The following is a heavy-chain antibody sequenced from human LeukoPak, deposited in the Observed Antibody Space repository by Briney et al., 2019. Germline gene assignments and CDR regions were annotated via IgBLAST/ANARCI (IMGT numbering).Heavy chain of an antibody. CDR1: GFTFSSQS. CDR2: ISSSSSTV. CDR3: ASRHSSTWTFDY. J-gene: IGHJ4*02. D-gene: IGHD6-13*01. V-gene: IGHV3-48*02. Sequence: GGSLRLSCAASGFTFSSQSMSWVRQATGEGLEWVLHISSSSSTVYYADSVKGRFNISRDNAKNSLYLQMDSLRDEDTAMYYCASRHSSTWTFDYWGQGTLVTVSS.